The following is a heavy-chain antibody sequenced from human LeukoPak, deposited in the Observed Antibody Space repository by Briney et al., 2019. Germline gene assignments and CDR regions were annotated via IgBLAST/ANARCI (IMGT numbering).Heavy chain of an antibody. J-gene: IGHJ4*02. Sequence: PGGSLRLSCAASGFTFSSYNMNWVRQAPGKGLEWVSSISSSSSSYIYYADSVKGRFTISRDNAKNSLYLQMNSLRAEDTAVYYCARDPGAVKYDSSGYYPYYFDYWGQGTLVTVSS. V-gene: IGHV3-21*01. CDR1: GFTFSSYN. CDR3: ARDPGAVKYDSSGYYPYYFDY. CDR2: ISSSSSSYI. D-gene: IGHD3-22*01.